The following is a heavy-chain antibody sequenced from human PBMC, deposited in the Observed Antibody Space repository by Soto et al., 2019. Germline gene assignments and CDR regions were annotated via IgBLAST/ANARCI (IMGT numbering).Heavy chain of an antibody. V-gene: IGHV2-5*01. J-gene: IGHJ4*02. CDR3: ALRFYSNYAFDY. D-gene: IGHD4-4*01. CDR1: GFSPSTSGVG. CDR2: IYWNDDK. Sequence: SGPSLVNPTQTLPLTCPFSGFSPSTSGVGVGWIRQPPGKALEWLALIYWNDDKRYSPSLKSRLTITKDTSKNQVVLTMTNMDPVDTATYYCALRFYSNYAFDYWGQGTLVTVSS.